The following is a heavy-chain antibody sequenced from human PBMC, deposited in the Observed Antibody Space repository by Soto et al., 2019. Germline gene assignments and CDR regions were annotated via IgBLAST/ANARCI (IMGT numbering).Heavy chain of an antibody. J-gene: IGHJ3*02. CDR3: ARAMGTDGWSNHPFDI. V-gene: IGHV3-7*04. CDR2: IKHDGSEQ. CDR1: GFTFSRYW. Sequence: PGGSLRISCAACGFTFSRYWMDWVRKAPRKGLEWVATIKHDGSEQYYVDSVKGRFIVSRDNAKNSLFLQMNGLRVEDTAVYFCARAMGTDGWSNHPFDIWGQGTMVTVSS. D-gene: IGHD6-19*01.